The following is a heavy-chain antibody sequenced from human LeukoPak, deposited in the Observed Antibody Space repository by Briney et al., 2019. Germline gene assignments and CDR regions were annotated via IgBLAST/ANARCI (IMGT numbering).Heavy chain of an antibody. CDR3: ARVVSTWFGEMSYDAFDI. D-gene: IGHD3-10*01. V-gene: IGHV3-21*01. CDR1: GFTFSSYS. Sequence: GGSLRLSCAASGFTFSSYSMNWVRQAPGKGLEWVSSISSSSSYIYYADSVKGRFTISRDNAKNSLYLQMNSLRAEDTGVYYCARVVSTWFGEMSYDAFDIWGQGSMVTVSS. CDR2: ISSSSSYI. J-gene: IGHJ3*02.